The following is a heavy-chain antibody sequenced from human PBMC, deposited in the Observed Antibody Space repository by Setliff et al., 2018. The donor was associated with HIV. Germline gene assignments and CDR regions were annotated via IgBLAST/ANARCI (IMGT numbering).Heavy chain of an antibody. V-gene: IGHV1-46*01. CDR3: AREVVPAAMCYYYYMDV. CDR1: GYTFTSYY. J-gene: IGHJ6*03. D-gene: IGHD2-2*01. Sequence: ASVKVSCKASGYTFTSYYMHWVRQAPGQGLEWMGIINPSGGSTSYAQKFQGRVTMTRDTSTSTVYMELSSLRSEDTAVYYCAREVVPAAMCYYYYMDVWGKGTTVTVSS. CDR2: INPSGGST.